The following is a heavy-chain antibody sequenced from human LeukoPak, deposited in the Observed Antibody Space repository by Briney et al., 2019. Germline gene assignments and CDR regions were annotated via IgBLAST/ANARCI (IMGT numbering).Heavy chain of an antibody. D-gene: IGHD3-10*01. CDR3: ANGYYYGSGSYYKEAFDI. V-gene: IGHV3-30*18. CDR1: GFTFSNYG. J-gene: IGHJ3*02. CDR2: ISYDGSNK. Sequence: QTGRSLRLSCAASGFTFSNYGMHWVRQAPGKGLEWVVVISYDGSNKYYADSVKGRSTISRDNSKNTLYLQMNSLRAEDTAVYYCANGYYYGSGSYYKEAFDIWGQGTMVTVSS.